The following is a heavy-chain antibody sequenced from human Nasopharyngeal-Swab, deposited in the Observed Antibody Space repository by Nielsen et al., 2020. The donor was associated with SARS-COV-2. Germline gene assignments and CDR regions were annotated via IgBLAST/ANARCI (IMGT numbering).Heavy chain of an antibody. CDR1: GGSISSSSYY. J-gene: IGHJ4*02. V-gene: IGHV4-39*07. D-gene: IGHD5-12*01. Sequence: SETLSLTCTVSGGSISSSSYYWGWIRQPPGKGLEWIGSIYYSGSTYYNPSLKSRVTISVDTSKNQFSLKLSSVTAADTAVYYCARDDGYDLLDYWGQGTLVTSPQ. CDR3: ARDDGYDLLDY. CDR2: IYYSGST.